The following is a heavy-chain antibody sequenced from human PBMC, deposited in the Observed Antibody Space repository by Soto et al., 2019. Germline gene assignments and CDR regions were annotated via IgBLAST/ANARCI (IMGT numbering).Heavy chain of an antibody. CDR1: GYTFTSYG. J-gene: IGHJ4*02. D-gene: IGHD5-12*01. CDR2: ISAYTGKT. V-gene: IGHV1-18*01. CDR3: ARRATGETGSY. Sequence: QVQLVQSGAEVKKPGASVKVSCKASGYTFTSYGINWVRQAPGQGLEWMGGISAYTGKTNYAQKPQGRVTMTTDASTRTAYMVITSRRSADTAVYYCARRATGETGSYWGQGTLVTVSS.